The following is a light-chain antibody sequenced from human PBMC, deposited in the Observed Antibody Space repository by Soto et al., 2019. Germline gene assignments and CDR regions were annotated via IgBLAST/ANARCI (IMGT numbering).Light chain of an antibody. CDR2: GAS. Sequence: EIVLTHSPGTLSLSPGERVTLSCMASQSISTNYLAWYQQKPGQAPRLLIYGASTRATGIPARFSGSGSGTEFTLTIRSLQSEDFAVDYCQQYNNWPLLTFGGGTKVDNK. CDR3: QQYNNWPLLT. CDR1: QSISTN. V-gene: IGKV3-15*01. J-gene: IGKJ4*01.